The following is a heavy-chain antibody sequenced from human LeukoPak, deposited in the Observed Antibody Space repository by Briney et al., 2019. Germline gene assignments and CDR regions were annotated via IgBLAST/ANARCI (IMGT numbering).Heavy chain of an antibody. D-gene: IGHD1-14*01. Sequence: VASVKVSCKASGYTFTGYYMHWVRQAPGQGLEWMGWINPNSGGTNYAQKFQGRVTMTRDTSISTAYMELSRLRSDDTAVYYCARDLFLTPNYYYMDVWGKGTTVTVSS. J-gene: IGHJ6*03. CDR2: INPNSGGT. CDR3: ARDLFLTPNYYYMDV. V-gene: IGHV1-2*02. CDR1: GYTFTGYY.